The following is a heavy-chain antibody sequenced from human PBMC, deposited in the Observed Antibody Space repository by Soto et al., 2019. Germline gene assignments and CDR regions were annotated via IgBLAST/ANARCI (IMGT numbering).Heavy chain of an antibody. V-gene: IGHV3-15*01. Sequence: EVQLVESGGGLVKPGGSLRVSCAASGFTFSEAWMSWVRQAPGKGLEWVGRIKSKTNGGTTEYAAPVKGRFTISRDDSKNTLYLQINSLKTEDTAVYYCATRYSSTYGMDVWGQGTTVTASS. CDR2: IKSKTNGGTT. D-gene: IGHD5-18*01. CDR1: GFTFSEAW. CDR3: ATRYSSTYGMDV. J-gene: IGHJ6*02.